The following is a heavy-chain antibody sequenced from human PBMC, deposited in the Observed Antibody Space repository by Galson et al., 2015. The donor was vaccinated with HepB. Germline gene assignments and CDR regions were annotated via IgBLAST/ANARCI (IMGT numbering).Heavy chain of an antibody. CDR1: GVTFSSYA. Sequence: SVKVSCKASGVTFSSYAISWLRQAPGQRLEWMGWINGGNGNTKYSEKFQGRVTISRDTSASTAYMELTSLRSEDTAVYYCARGSEYFDYWGQGTLVTVSS. V-gene: IGHV1-3*01. D-gene: IGHD6-19*01. J-gene: IGHJ4*02. CDR3: ARGSEYFDY. CDR2: INGGNGNT.